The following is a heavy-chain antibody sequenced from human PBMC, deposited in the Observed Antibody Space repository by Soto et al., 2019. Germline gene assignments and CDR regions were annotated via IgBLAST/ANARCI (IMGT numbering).Heavy chain of an antibody. Sequence: ASVKVSCKASGYTFTGYYMHWVRQAPGQGLEWMGWINPNSGGTNYAQKFQGWVTMTRDTSISTAYMELSRLRSDDTAVYYCARDYGRTTHKDIVATSGPKYYFDYWGQGTLVTVSS. CDR2: INPNSGGT. CDR3: ARDYGRTTHKDIVATSGPKYYFDY. J-gene: IGHJ4*02. CDR1: GYTFTGYY. V-gene: IGHV1-2*04. D-gene: IGHD5-12*01.